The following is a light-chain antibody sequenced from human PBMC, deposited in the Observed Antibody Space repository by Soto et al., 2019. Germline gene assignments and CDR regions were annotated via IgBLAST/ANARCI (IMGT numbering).Light chain of an antibody. V-gene: IGKV3-15*01. Sequence: VMTQSPATLSVSPGERATLSCRASQSVSSNLAWYQQRPGQAPRLLIYGASTRATGIPARFSGSGSGTEFTLAISSLQSEDFAVYFCQQYNNWPPWTFGQGTKVEIK. J-gene: IGKJ1*01. CDR3: QQYNNWPPWT. CDR2: GAS. CDR1: QSVSSN.